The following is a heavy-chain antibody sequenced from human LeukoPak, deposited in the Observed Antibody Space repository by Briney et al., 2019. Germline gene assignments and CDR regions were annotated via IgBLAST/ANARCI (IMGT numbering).Heavy chain of an antibody. CDR3: ARRYPVQVVDNAFDI. V-gene: IGHV1-3*01. J-gene: IGHJ3*02. CDR1: GYTFTSCA. CDR2: INAGNGNT. D-gene: IGHD1-26*01. Sequence: GASVKVSCKASGYTFTSCAMHWVRQAPGQRLEWMGWINAGNGNTKYSQKFQGRVTITRDTSASTAYMELSSLRSEDTAVYYCARRYPVQVVDNAFDIWGQGTMVTVSS.